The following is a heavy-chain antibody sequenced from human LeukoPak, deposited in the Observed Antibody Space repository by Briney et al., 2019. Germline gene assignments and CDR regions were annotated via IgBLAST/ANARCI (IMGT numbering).Heavy chain of an antibody. Sequence: GASVKVSCKASGYTFTSYDINWVRQATGQGLEWMGWMNPNSGNTGYGQKFQGRVTMTRNTSISTAYMELSSLRSEDTAVYYCAYAARLRFGYYFDYWGQGTLVTVSS. D-gene: IGHD3-16*01. V-gene: IGHV1-8*01. CDR1: GYTFTSYD. CDR2: MNPNSGNT. CDR3: AYAARLRFGYYFDY. J-gene: IGHJ4*02.